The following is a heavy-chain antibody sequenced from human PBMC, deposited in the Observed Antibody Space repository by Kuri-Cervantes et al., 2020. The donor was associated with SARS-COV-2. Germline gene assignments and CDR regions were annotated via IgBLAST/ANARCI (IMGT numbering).Heavy chain of an antibody. Sequence: GSLRLSCAVYGGSFSGYYWSWIRQPPGKGLEWIGEINHSGSTNYNPSLKSRVTISVDTSKNQFSLKLSSVTAADTAVYYCARGGRYYGSGKYAFDIWGQGTMVTASS. CDR1: GGSFSGYY. V-gene: IGHV4-34*01. CDR2: INHSGST. CDR3: ARGGRYYGSGKYAFDI. J-gene: IGHJ3*02. D-gene: IGHD3-10*01.